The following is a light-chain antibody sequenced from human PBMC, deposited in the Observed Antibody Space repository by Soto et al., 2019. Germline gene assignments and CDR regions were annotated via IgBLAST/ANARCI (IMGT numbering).Light chain of an antibody. CDR3: CSYAPSRTLL. Sequence: QSALTQPASVSGPPGESNTISCTGTSSDVGTYNLVTWYQQHPGRVPKLILYEGNKRPSGVSSRFSASKSGNTASLTISGLQAEDEADYFCCSYAPSRTLLFGGGTQLTVL. V-gene: IGLV2-23*01. CDR2: EGN. J-gene: IGLJ2*01. CDR1: SSDVGTYNL.